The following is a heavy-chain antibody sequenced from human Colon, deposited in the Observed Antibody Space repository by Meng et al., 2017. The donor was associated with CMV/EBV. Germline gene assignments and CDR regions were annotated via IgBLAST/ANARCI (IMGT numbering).Heavy chain of an antibody. J-gene: IGHJ4*02. V-gene: IGHV3-74*01. D-gene: IGHD2-2*01. CDR1: GFTFSSYW. CDR3: ARDFAQPGYCSSTSCPSDY. Sequence: GGSLRLSCAASGFTFSSYWMHWVRQAPGKGLVWVSLINSDGSSTSYADSVKGRFTISRDNAKNTLYLQMNSLRAEDTAVYYCARDFAQPGYCSSTSCPSDYWGQGTLVTVSS. CDR2: INSDGSST.